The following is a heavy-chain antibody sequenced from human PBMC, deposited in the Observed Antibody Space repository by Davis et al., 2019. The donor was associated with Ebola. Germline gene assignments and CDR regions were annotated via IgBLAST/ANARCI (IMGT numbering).Heavy chain of an antibody. Sequence: GGSLRLSCAASGFTFSSYWMTWVRQAPGKGLEWVANIKEDGSEKYYVDSVKGRFTTSRDNARNSLFLQMNSLRAEDTAVYYCARDRQPRTSWFDPWGQGTLVTVSS. J-gene: IGHJ5*02. CDR3: ARDRQPRTSWFDP. V-gene: IGHV3-7*03. CDR1: GFTFSSYW. CDR2: IKEDGSEK. D-gene: IGHD3-3*01.